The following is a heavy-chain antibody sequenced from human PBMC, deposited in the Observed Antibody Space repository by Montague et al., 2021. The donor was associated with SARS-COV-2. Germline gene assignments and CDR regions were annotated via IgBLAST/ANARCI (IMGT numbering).Heavy chain of an antibody. Sequence: SETLSLTCSVSGGSISSSSYYWVWIRQSQGKGLEWIGSIYYSGSTYYNPYLKSRVTISVDTSKKQFSLKVTPVTAADTAVYYCARQAQLFHRATDYYDMDVWGQGTTVTVSS. V-gene: IGHV4-39*01. CDR1: GGSISSSSYY. CDR2: IYYSGST. J-gene: IGHJ6*02. D-gene: IGHD1-1*01. CDR3: ARQAQLFHRATDYYDMDV.